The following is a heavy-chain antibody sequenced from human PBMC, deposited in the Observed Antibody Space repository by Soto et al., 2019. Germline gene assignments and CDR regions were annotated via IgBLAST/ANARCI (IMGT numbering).Heavy chain of an antibody. Sequence: GGSLRLSCAASGFTFSSYGMHWVRQAPGKGLEWVAVISYDGSNKYYADSVKGRFTISRDNSKNTLYLQMNSLRAEDTAVYYCAKVGGYGSGSLNWFDPWGQGTLVTVSS. D-gene: IGHD3-10*01. CDR2: ISYDGSNK. V-gene: IGHV3-30*18. CDR1: GFTFSSYG. CDR3: AKVGGYGSGSLNWFDP. J-gene: IGHJ5*02.